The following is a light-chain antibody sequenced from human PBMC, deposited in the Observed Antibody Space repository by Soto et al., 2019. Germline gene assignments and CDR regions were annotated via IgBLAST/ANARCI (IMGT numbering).Light chain of an antibody. CDR1: QSVSSSY. Sequence: EFVLTHSPCTLSLSPGERATLSFMSSQSVSSSYLAWYQQKPGQAPRLLIYGASSRATGIPDRFSGSGSGTDFTLTISRLEPEDFAVYYCQQYGSSPITFGQGTRLEIK. CDR2: GAS. V-gene: IGKV3-20*01. CDR3: QQYGSSPIT. J-gene: IGKJ5*01.